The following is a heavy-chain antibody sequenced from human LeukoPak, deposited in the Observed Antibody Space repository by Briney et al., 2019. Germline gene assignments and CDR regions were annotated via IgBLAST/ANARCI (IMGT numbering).Heavy chain of an antibody. Sequence: ASVKVSCKASGGTLSSYAISWVRQAPGQGLEWMGGIIPIFGTANYAQKFQGRVTITADESTSTAYMELSSLRSEDTAVYYCASSSGLIVGATSFDYWGQGTLVTVSS. CDR3: ASSSGLIVGATSFDY. J-gene: IGHJ4*02. CDR1: GGTLSSYA. D-gene: IGHD1-26*01. V-gene: IGHV1-69*13. CDR2: IIPIFGTA.